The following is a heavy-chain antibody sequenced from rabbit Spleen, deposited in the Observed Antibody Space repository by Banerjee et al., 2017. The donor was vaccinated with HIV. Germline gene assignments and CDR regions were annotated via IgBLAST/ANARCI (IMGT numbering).Heavy chain of an antibody. CDR2: IYAGNSGST. CDR1: GFSFNSGYD. V-gene: IGHV1S45*01. D-gene: IGHD8-1*01. Sequence: QEQLEESGGGLVKPGASLTLTCKASGFSFNSGYDMCWVRQAPGKGLEWIACIYAGNSGSTYSATWAKGRFTISKTSSTTVTLQMTSLTAADTATYFCARDSGTSFSTYGMDLWGQGTLVTVS. CDR3: ARDSGTSFSTYGMDL. J-gene: IGHJ6*01.